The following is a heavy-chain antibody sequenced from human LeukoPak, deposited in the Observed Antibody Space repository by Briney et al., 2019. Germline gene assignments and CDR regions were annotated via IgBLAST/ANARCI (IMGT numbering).Heavy chain of an antibody. D-gene: IGHD2-8*01. CDR3: ARDLGYCTNGVCHTRFDY. V-gene: IGHV3-23*01. Sequence: GGSLRLSCAASGFTFSSYAMSWVRQAPGKGLAWVSTISGGSGSTYCADSVKGRFTISRDNSKNTLYLQMNSLRDEDTAVYYCARDLGYCTNGVCHTRFDYWGQGTLVAVSS. J-gene: IGHJ4*02. CDR1: GFTFSSYA. CDR2: ISGGSGST.